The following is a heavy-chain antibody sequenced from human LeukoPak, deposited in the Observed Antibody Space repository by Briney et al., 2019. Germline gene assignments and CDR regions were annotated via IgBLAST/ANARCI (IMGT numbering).Heavy chain of an antibody. J-gene: IGHJ6*02. D-gene: IGHD3-3*01. CDR3: AKDNDSSYYYYGMDV. CDR2: ISWNSGSI. CDR1: GFTFDDYA. V-gene: IGHV3-9*01. Sequence: PGRSLRLSCAASGFTFDDYAMHWVRQAPGKGLEWVSGISWNSGSIGYADSVKGRFTISRDNAKNSLYLQMNSLRAEDTALYYCAKDNDSSYYYYGMDVWGQGTTATVSS.